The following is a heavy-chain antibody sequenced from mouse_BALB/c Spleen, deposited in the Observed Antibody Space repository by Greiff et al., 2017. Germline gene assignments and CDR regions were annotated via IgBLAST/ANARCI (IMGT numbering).Heavy chain of an antibody. J-gene: IGHJ3*01. V-gene: IGHV5-9-3*01. CDR2: ISSGGSYT. CDR3: ARENWALFAY. CDR1: GFTFSSYA. D-gene: IGHD4-1*01. Sequence: EVQVVESGGGLVKPGGSLKLSCAASGFTFSSYAMSWVRQTPEKRLEWVATISSGGSYTYYPDSVKGRFTISRDNAKNTLYLEMSSLRSEDTAMYYCARENWALFAYWGQGTLVTVSA.